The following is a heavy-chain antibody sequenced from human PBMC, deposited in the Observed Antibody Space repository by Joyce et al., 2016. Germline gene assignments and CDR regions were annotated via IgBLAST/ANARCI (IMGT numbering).Heavy chain of an antibody. V-gene: IGHV4-4*02. D-gene: IGHD5-12*01. CDR3: ARNGAYSQDS. CDR2: IYLGGGT. Sequence: QVQLQESGPGLVKPSGTLSLTCAVSGGSISSAHWWSWVRQPPGKGLEWIGEIYLGGGTTYNPSLKSRVTISVYKSKNQLALKMNSVTAADTAVYYCARNGAYSQDSWGQGTLVTVSS. J-gene: IGHJ5*01. CDR1: GGSISSAHW.